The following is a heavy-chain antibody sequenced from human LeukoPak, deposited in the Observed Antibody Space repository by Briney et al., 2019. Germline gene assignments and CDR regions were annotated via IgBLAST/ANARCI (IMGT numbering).Heavy chain of an antibody. D-gene: IGHD6-19*01. CDR2: ISGSGGST. CDR1: GFTFSSYA. CDR3: AAHPGYSSGWYYY. J-gene: IGHJ4*02. Sequence: PGGSLRLSCAASGFTFSSYAMSWVRQAPGKGLEWVSAISGSGGSTYYADSVKGRFTISRDNSKNTLYLQMNSLRAEDTAVYYCAAHPGYSSGWYYYWGREPWSPSPQ. V-gene: IGHV3-23*01.